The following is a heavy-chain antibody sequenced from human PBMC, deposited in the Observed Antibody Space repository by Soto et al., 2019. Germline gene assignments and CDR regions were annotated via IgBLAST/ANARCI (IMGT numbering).Heavy chain of an antibody. Sequence: ASVKVSCKVSGYTLTELSMHWVRQAPGKGLEWMGGFDPEDGETIYAQKFQGRVTMTEDTSTDTAYMELSSLRSEDTAVYYCATDPLGGIVVVPAAEVGYWGQGTLVTVSS. J-gene: IGHJ4*02. V-gene: IGHV1-24*01. D-gene: IGHD2-2*01. CDR1: GYTLTELS. CDR3: ATDPLGGIVVVPAAEVGY. CDR2: FDPEDGET.